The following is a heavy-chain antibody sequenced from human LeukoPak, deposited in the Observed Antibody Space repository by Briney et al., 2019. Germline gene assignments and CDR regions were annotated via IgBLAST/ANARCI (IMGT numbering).Heavy chain of an antibody. D-gene: IGHD4-17*01. Sequence: GGSLRLSCAASGFTFSSCEMNWVRQAPGKGLEWVSYISSSGSTIYYADSVKGRFTIPRDNAKNSLYLQMNSLRAEDTAVYYCARDPYYGDYVVWGQGTLVTVSS. CDR3: ARDPYYGDYVV. CDR1: GFTFSSCE. CDR2: ISSSGSTI. J-gene: IGHJ4*02. V-gene: IGHV3-48*03.